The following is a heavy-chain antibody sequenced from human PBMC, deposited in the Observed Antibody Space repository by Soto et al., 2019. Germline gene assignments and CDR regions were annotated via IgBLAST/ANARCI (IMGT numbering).Heavy chain of an antibody. CDR1: GGSISSSTNY. Sequence: TSETLSLTCTVSGGSISSSTNYWGWIRQPPGKGLEWIGTIYYSGTTYYNQSLKSRVTISVDTSTNQLSLKLSSVTAADTAVYYCARPSGGGAFDIWGQGTMVTVSS. CDR3: ARPSGGGAFDI. V-gene: IGHV4-39*01. CDR2: IYYSGTT. D-gene: IGHD2-8*02. J-gene: IGHJ3*02.